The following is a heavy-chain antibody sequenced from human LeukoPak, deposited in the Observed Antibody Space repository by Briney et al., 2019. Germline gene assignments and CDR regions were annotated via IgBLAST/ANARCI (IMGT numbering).Heavy chain of an antibody. CDR2: ISAYNGNT. Sequence: GASVKVSCKASGYTFTSYGISWARQAPGQGLEWMGWISAYNGNTNYAQKLQGRVTMTTDTSTSTAYMELRSLRSDDTAVYYCARFDSSGYYLTVDYWGQGTLVTVSS. J-gene: IGHJ4*02. CDR1: GYTFTSYG. V-gene: IGHV1-18*01. D-gene: IGHD3-22*01. CDR3: ARFDSSGYYLTVDY.